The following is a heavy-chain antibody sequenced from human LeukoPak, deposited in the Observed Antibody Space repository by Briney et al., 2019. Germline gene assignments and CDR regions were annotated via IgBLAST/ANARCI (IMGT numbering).Heavy chain of an antibody. D-gene: IGHD1-26*01. CDR2: INTNTGNP. CDR1: GYTFTSYA. CDR3: ARHGVGATTWEDVFDY. V-gene: IGHV7-4-1*02. Sequence: ASVKVSCKASGYTFTSYAMNWVRQAPGQGLEWMGWINTNTGNPTYAQGFTGRFVFSLDTSVSTAYLQISSLKAEDTAVDYCARHGVGATTWEDVFDYWGQGTLVTVSS. J-gene: IGHJ4*02.